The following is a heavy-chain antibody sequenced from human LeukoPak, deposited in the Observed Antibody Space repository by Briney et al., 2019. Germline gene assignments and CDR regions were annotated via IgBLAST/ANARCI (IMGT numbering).Heavy chain of an antibody. J-gene: IGHJ6*03. Sequence: SETLSLTCTVSGGSIRSSSYNWGWLRQPPGKGLEWLGSIHYTGTTFYNPSLKSRVTISVDTSKNQFSLKLSSVTAADTAVYYCARTGGSFYFYYYMDVWGTGTTVTVSS. CDR2: IHYTGTT. D-gene: IGHD1-26*01. V-gene: IGHV4-39*07. CDR1: GGSIRSSSYN. CDR3: ARTGGSFYFYYYMDV.